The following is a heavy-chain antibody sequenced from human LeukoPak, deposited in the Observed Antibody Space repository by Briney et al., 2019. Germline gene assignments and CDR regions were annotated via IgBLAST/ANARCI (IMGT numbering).Heavy chain of an antibody. CDR2: ISGSGGST. V-gene: IGHV3-23*01. Sequence: GGSLILSCAASGFTFSSYAMSWVRQAPGKGLEWVSAISGSGGSTYYADSVKGRFTISRDNSKNTLYLQMNSLRAEDTAVYYCATDLIHYYASGAKTWGQGTLVTVSS. J-gene: IGHJ5*02. D-gene: IGHD3-10*01. CDR3: ATDLIHYYASGAKT. CDR1: GFTFSSYA.